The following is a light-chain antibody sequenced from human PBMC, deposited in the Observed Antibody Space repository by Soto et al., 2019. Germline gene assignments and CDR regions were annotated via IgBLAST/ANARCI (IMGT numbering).Light chain of an antibody. CDR1: SGHSSYA. CDR2: LNSDGSH. Sequence: QSVLTQAPSASASLGASVKLTCTLSSGHSSYAIAWHQQQPEKGPRYLMKLNSDGSHSKGDGIPDRFSGSSSGAERYLTISSLQSEDEADYYCQTWGTGIRVVGGGTQLTV. J-gene: IGLJ2*01. V-gene: IGLV4-69*01. CDR3: QTWGTGIRV.